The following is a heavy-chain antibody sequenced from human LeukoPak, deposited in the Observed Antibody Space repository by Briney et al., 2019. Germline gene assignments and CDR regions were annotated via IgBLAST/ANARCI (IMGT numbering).Heavy chain of an antibody. V-gene: IGHV3-15*01. CDR3: TTDPLTFEGTSGSYGGFDY. J-gene: IGHJ4*02. D-gene: IGHD1-26*01. CDR1: GFTFSNAW. CDR2: IKSKTDGGTT. Sequence: GGSLRLSCAASGFTFSNAWMSWVRQAPGKGLEWVGRIKSKTDGGTTDYAAPVKGRFTISRDDSKNTLYLQMNSLKTEDTAVYYCTTDPLTFEGTSGSYGGFDYWGQGTLVTVSS.